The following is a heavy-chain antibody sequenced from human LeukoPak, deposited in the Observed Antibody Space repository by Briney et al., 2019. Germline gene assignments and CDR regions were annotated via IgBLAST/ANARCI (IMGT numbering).Heavy chain of an antibody. Sequence: PSVKLSCNCAVATGCSYSSSWGRQVPQHPRKWLEGIVPIYHSGSTNYNPSLKSRVTISVDKSKNQFSLKLSSVTAADTAVYYCARGCSGGSCYSQFDYWGQGTLVTVSS. V-gene: IGHV4-4*02. D-gene: IGHD2-15*01. CDR3: ARGCSGGSCYSQFDY. CDR2: IYHSGST. CDR1: TGCSYSSSW. J-gene: IGHJ4*02.